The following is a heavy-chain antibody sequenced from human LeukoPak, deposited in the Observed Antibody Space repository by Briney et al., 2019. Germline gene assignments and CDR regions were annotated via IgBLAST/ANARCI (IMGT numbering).Heavy chain of an antibody. D-gene: IGHD2-2*01. Sequence: SETLSLTCAVYGWSFSGYYWSWIRPPPGKGLEWIGEINHSGSTNYNPSLKSRVTISVDTSNNQFSLKLRSVNAADPAVYYCAGERGAAIVVVPAVLYYYYYMDVWGKGTTVTVSS. J-gene: IGHJ6*03. V-gene: IGHV4-34*01. CDR2: INHSGST. CDR3: AGERGAAIVVVPAVLYYYYYMDV. CDR1: GWSFSGYY.